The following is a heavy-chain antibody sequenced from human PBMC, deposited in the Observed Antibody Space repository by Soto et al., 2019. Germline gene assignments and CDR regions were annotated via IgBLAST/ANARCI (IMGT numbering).Heavy chain of an antibody. CDR1: GFTFSTYA. CDR2: ISGSGGST. CDR3: AKGATTRAHCSSTSCYRSNYYGMDV. Sequence: LRLSCAASGFTFSTYAMSWVRQAPGKGLEWVSAISGSGGSTYYADSVKGRFTISRDNSKNTLYLQMNSLRAEDTAVYYCAKGATTRAHCSSTSCYRSNYYGMDVWRQGTTVTVSS. V-gene: IGHV3-23*01. J-gene: IGHJ6*02. D-gene: IGHD2-2*01.